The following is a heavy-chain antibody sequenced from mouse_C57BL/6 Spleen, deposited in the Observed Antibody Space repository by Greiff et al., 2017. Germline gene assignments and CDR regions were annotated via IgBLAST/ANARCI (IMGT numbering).Heavy chain of an antibody. V-gene: IGHV14-1*01. D-gene: IGHD4-1*01. CDR2: IDPEDGDT. CDR3: TTLGLGPYYFDY. Sequence: VQLQQSGAELVRPGASVKLSCTASGFNIKDYYMHWVKQRPEQGLEWIGRIDPEDGDTEYAPKFQGKATMTADTSSNTAYLQLSSLTSEDTAGYYCTTLGLGPYYFDYWGQGTTLTVSS. CDR1: GFNIKDYY. J-gene: IGHJ2*01.